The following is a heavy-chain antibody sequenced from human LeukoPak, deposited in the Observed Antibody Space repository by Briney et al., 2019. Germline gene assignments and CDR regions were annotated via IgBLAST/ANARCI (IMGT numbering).Heavy chain of an antibody. CDR2: IYHSGST. D-gene: IGHD3-3*01. V-gene: IGHV4-4*02. CDR3: ARVLFPSHYDFWSGYAFDY. J-gene: IGHJ4*02. Sequence: PSETLSLTCAVSGGSISSSNWWSWVRQPPGKGLEWIGEIYHSGSTNYNPSLKSRVTISVDKSKNQFPLKLSSVTAADTAVYYCARVLFPSHYDFWSGYAFDYWGQGTLVTVSS. CDR1: GGSISSSNW.